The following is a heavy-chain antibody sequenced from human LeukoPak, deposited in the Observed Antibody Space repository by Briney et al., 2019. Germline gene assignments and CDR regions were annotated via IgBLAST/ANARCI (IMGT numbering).Heavy chain of an antibody. Sequence: GSLRLSCAASGFTFSSYWMSWVRQAPGKGLEWVANIKQDGSEKYYVDSVKGRFTISRDNAKNSLYLQMNSLRAEDTAVYCCARDPSSSRVWFGELLPPSWGQGTLVTVSS. V-gene: IGHV3-7*01. D-gene: IGHD3-10*01. CDR3: ARDPSSSRVWFGELLPPS. CDR1: GFTFSSYW. J-gene: IGHJ4*02. CDR2: IKQDGSEK.